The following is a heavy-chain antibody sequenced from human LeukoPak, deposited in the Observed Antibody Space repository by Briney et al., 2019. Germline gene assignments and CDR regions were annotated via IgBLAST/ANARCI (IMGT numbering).Heavy chain of an antibody. J-gene: IGHJ4*02. CDR3: AKDQRGESPHYPDS. V-gene: IGHV3-23*01. Sequence: GGSLRLSCAASGFTFSSSAMSWVRQVPGKGLEWVSGISASGGSTYYADSVRGRFTISRDNSKNTLYVQMNSLRDEDTAVYYCAKDQRGESPHYPDSLGQGTLVTGSS. CDR1: GFTFSSSA. D-gene: IGHD3-16*01. CDR2: ISASGGST.